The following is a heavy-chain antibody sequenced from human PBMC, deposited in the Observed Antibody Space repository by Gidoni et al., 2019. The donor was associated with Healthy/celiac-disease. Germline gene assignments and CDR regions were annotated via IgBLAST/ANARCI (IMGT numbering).Heavy chain of an antibody. CDR3: ARQACGGDCYSYYYYGMDV. CDR2: IDYSVST. Sequence: QVQLPESGPGLVKPSETLSLPFTCSGGSLSSYYGSWIRQPPGKGLEWIGYIDYSVSTNSNPSLKIRVTISVDTSKNQFSLKLSSVTAADTAVYSCARQACGGDCYSYYYYGMDVWGQGTTVTVSS. J-gene: IGHJ6*02. D-gene: IGHD2-21*02. CDR1: GGSLSSYY. V-gene: IGHV4-59*08.